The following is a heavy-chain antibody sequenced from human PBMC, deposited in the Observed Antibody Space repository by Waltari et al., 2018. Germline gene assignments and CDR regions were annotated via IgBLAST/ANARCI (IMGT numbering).Heavy chain of an antibody. V-gene: IGHV4-59*01. CDR2: IYYSGST. CDR3: ARARYYWDAFDI. D-gene: IGHD1-20*01. CDR1: GGSISRYY. J-gene: IGHJ3*02. Sequence: QVQLQESGPGLVKPSETLSLTCTVSGGSISRYYWSWIRQPPGKGLEWIGYIYYSGSTNYNPSLKSRVTISVDTSKNQFSLKLSSVTAADTAVYYCARARYYWDAFDIWGQGTMVTVSS.